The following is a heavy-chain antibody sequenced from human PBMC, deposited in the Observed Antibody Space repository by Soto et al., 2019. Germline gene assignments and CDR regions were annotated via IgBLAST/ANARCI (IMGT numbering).Heavy chain of an antibody. Sequence: SETLSLTCTVSGGSISSSSYYWGWIRQHPGKGLEWIGYIYYSGSTYYNPSLKSRVTISVDTSKNQFSLKLSSVTAADTAVYYCARGRYYDSSGYKVFDYWGQGTLVTVSS. CDR1: GGSISSSSYY. V-gene: IGHV4-31*03. D-gene: IGHD3-22*01. CDR3: ARGRYYDSSGYKVFDY. CDR2: IYYSGST. J-gene: IGHJ4*02.